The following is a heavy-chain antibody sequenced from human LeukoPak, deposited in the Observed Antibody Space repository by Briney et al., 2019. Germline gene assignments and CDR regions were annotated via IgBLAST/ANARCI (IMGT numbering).Heavy chain of an antibody. V-gene: IGHV3-72*01. J-gene: IGHJ5*02. CDR3: ARGDSSGYYRWFDP. Sequence: PGGSLRLSCAASGFTFSDYYMDWVRQAPGKGLEWVGHIRHKADTYTAEYAASVKGRFTISRDDSKNSLYLQMNSLKTEDTAVYYCARGDSSGYYRWFDPWGQGTLVTVSS. D-gene: IGHD3-22*01. CDR1: GFTFSDYY. CDR2: IRHKADTYTA.